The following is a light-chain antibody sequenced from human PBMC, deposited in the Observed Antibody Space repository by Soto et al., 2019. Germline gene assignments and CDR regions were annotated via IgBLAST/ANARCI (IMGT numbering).Light chain of an antibody. CDR2: WAS. J-gene: IGKJ5*01. CDR3: QQAYTSPPP. Sequence: DIVMTQSPDSLAVSLGERATINCKSSQSVLYSSNNKNFLTWYQQKPGQPPKLLIYWASTRESGVPDRFSGSGSGTDFTLTINSLQAEDVAVYYCQQAYTSPPPFCQGTRLEIK. V-gene: IGKV4-1*01. CDR1: QSVLYSSNNKNF.